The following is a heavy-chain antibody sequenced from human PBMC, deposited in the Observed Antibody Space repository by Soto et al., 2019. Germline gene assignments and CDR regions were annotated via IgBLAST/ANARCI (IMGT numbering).Heavy chain of an antibody. Sequence: PWETLSLTCTVSGGSISSGGYYWSWIRQHPGKGLEWIGYIYYSGSTYYNPSLKSRVTISVDTSKNQFSLKLSSVTAADTAVYYCARDRVDYYDSSGYHYGMDVWGQGTTVTVSS. CDR3: ARDRVDYYDSSGYHYGMDV. V-gene: IGHV4-31*03. J-gene: IGHJ6*02. CDR2: IYYSGST. CDR1: GGSISSGGYY. D-gene: IGHD3-22*01.